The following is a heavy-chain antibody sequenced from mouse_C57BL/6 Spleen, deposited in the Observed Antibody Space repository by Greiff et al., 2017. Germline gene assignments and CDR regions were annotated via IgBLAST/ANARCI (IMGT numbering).Heavy chain of an antibody. CDR1: GFTFSDYG. J-gene: IGHJ3*01. V-gene: IGHV5-17*01. CDR2: ISSGSSTI. Sequence: DVMLVESGGGLVKPGGSLKLSCAASGFTFSDYGMHWVRQAPEKGLEWVAYISSGSSTIYYADTVKGRFTISRDNAKNTLFLQMTSLRSEDTAMYYCARTTYDGAWFAYWGQGTLVTVSA. CDR3: ARTTYDGAWFAY. D-gene: IGHD2-12*01.